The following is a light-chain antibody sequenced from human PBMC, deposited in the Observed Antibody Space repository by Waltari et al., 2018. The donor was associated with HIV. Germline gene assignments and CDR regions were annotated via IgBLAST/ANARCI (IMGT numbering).Light chain of an antibody. Sequence: EIVMTQSPATLSVSPGESATLSCRASQSVGTKLAWYQQKPGQAPRLLIYGASIRATGIPARFSGSGSGMEFTLTISSLQSEDFAVYYCQQNSYWLPITLGQGTRLEI. CDR2: GAS. CDR1: QSVGTK. V-gene: IGKV3-15*01. CDR3: QQNSYWLPIT. J-gene: IGKJ5*01.